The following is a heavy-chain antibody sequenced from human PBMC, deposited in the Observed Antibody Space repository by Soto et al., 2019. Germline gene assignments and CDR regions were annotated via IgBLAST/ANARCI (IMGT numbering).Heavy chain of an antibody. J-gene: IGHJ6*02. CDR2: IYYSGST. V-gene: IGHV4-31*03. CDR3: ARDEGYSSSSDGYYYYGMDV. Sequence: QVQLQESGPGLVKPSQTLSLTCTVSGGSISSGGYYWSWIRQHPGKGLEWTGYIYYSGSTYYNPSLTSRVTTSVDTSKNQFSLKLRSVTAADTAVYYCARDEGYSSSSDGYYYYGMDVWGQGTTVTVSS. D-gene: IGHD6-6*01. CDR1: GGSISSGGYY.